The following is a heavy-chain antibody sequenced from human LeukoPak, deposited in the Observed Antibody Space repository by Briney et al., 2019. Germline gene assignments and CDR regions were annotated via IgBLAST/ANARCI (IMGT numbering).Heavy chain of an antibody. V-gene: IGHV1-18*01. D-gene: IGHD2-15*01. CDR1: GYTFTSYG. CDR2: ISAYNGNT. CDR3: ARVGYCSGGSCYGNWFDP. J-gene: IGHJ5*02. Sequence: ASVKVSCKASGYTFTSYGISWVRQAPGQGLEWMGWISAYNGNTNYAQKLQGRVTMTTDTPTSTAYMELRSLRSDDTAVYYCARVGYCSGGSCYGNWFDPWGQGTLVTVSS.